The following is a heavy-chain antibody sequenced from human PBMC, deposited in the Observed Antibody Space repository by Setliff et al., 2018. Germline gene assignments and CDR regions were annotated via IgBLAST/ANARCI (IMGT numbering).Heavy chain of an antibody. D-gene: IGHD3-22*01. Sequence: ETLSLTCTASGGSISTNHYYWEWIRQAPGKGLEWIGRISYSGDTYYSPSLRSRVTISVATSKNQFSLKLRSVTAADTAVYYCARRYEVVIITKTGAFDIWGPGTMVTVSS. CDR1: GGSISTNHYY. CDR2: ISYSGDT. V-gene: IGHV4-39*01. CDR3: ARRYEVVIITKTGAFDI. J-gene: IGHJ3*02.